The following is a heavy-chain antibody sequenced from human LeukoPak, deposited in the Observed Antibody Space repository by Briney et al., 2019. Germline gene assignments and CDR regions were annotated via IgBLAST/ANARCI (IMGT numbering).Heavy chain of an antibody. Sequence: PGGSLRLSCAASGFTFSSCAMSWVRQAPGKGLEWVSAISGSGGSTYYAGSVKGRFTISRDNSKNTLFLQMNSLRAEDTAVYYCARDSYGDYEDGWSDPWGQGTLVTVSS. D-gene: IGHD4-17*01. CDR3: ARDSYGDYEDGWSDP. V-gene: IGHV3-23*01. CDR2: ISGSGGST. J-gene: IGHJ5*02. CDR1: GFTFSSCA.